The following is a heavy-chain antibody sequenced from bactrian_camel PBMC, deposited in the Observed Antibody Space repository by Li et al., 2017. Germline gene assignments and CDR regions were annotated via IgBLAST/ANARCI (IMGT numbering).Heavy chain of an antibody. D-gene: IGHD4*01. CDR2: IDSLHMT. CDR3: AAGSSDYNEYDGNCFVPTAKFGY. V-gene: IGHV3S42*01. CDR1: GFTFSSVD. J-gene: IGHJ4*01. Sequence: VQLVESGGGLVQPGGSLRLSCAASGFTFSSVDMHWVRQAPGEERVQVAVIDSLHMTSYADSVKGRFTISQDDANNTVYLEMNSLKPEDSAMYYCAAGSSDYNEYDGNCFVPTAKFGYWGQGTQVTVS.